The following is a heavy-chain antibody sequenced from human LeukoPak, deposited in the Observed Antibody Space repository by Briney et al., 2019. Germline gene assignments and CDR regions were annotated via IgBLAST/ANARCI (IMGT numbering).Heavy chain of an antibody. CDR3: AKDSHSSSWLDDAFDI. V-gene: IGHV3-23*01. CDR1: GFTFTSFT. J-gene: IGHJ3*02. D-gene: IGHD6-13*01. Sequence: PGGSLRLSCAASGFTFTSFTMTWVRQAPGKGLEWVSAITGSGGRTFYADSVKGRFTISRDNSKNALYLQMNSLRAEDTAVYYCAKDSHSSSWLDDAFDIWGQGTMVTVSS. CDR2: ITGSGGRT.